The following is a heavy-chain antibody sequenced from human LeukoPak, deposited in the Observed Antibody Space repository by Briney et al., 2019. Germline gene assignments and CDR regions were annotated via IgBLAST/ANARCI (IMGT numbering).Heavy chain of an antibody. CDR3: AREEAAAGTPRYYYYMDV. CDR1: GYTFTGYY. J-gene: IGHJ6*03. D-gene: IGHD6-13*01. Sequence: GASVKVSCKASGYTFTGYYMHWVRQAPGQGLEWMGWINPNSGGTDDAQKFQGRVTMTRDTSISTAYMELSRLRSDDTAVYYCAREEAAAGTPRYYYYMDVWGKGTTVTVSS. CDR2: INPNSGGT. V-gene: IGHV1-2*02.